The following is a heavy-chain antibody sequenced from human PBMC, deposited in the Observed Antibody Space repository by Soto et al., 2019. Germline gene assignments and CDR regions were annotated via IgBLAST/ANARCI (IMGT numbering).Heavy chain of an antibody. CDR1: GGSISSGGYY. CDR2: IYYSGST. J-gene: IGHJ3*02. CDR3: AGGGSGNYFCAFNI. Sequence: QVQLQESGPGLVKPSQTLSLTCIVSGGSISSGGYYWSWIRQHPGKGLEWIGYIYYSGSTYYNPSPKSRVTIPVNPSKNQSPLKRRSVTAADTPGYYWAGGGSGNYFCAFNIWGQGTMAPAFS. V-gene: IGHV4-31*03. D-gene: IGHD4-4*01.